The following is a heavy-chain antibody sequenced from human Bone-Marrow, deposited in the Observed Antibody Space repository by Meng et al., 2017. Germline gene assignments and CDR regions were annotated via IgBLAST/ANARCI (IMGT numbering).Heavy chain of an antibody. CDR1: GFTISTYW. J-gene: IGHJ4*02. CDR2: TSRDGSDT. CDR3: AAAWELLLPGY. D-gene: IGHD1-26*01. V-gene: IGHV3-74*01. Sequence: EVQMVESGGGLVQPGGSLRLSCVASGFTISTYWLHWVRQAPGKGLVWVSRTSRDGSDTVYADSVKGRFTMSRDNAKNTLYLQMNSLRAEDTAVYYCAAAWELLLPGYWGQGTLVTVSS.